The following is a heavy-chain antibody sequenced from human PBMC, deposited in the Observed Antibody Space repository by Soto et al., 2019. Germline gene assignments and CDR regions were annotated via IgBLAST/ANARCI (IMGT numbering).Heavy chain of an antibody. CDR2: IIPIFGTA. V-gene: IGHV1-69*01. CDR3: ARDGRDRSGWYPGAY. J-gene: IGHJ4*02. Sequence: QVQLVQSGAEVKKPGSSVKVSCKASGGTFSSYAISWVRQAPGQGLEWMGGIIPIFGTANYAQKSQGRVTITADESTGTAHMELSSLRSEDAAVYYCARDGRDRSGWYPGAYWGQGTLVTVSS. CDR1: GGTFSSYA. D-gene: IGHD6-19*01.